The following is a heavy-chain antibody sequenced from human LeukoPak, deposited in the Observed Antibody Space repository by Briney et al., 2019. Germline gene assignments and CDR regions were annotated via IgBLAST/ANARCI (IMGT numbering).Heavy chain of an antibody. CDR1: GFTVSSNY. V-gene: IGHV3-66*01. Sequence: GGSLRLSCAASGFTVSSNYMSWVRQAPGKGLEWVSVIYSAGSTYYADSVKGRFTISRDNSKNTLYLQMNSLRAEDTAVYYCARDSIVPAAAAYYYYGMDVWGQGTTVTVSS. CDR3: ARDSIVPAAAAYYYYGMDV. D-gene: IGHD2-2*01. J-gene: IGHJ6*02. CDR2: IYSAGST.